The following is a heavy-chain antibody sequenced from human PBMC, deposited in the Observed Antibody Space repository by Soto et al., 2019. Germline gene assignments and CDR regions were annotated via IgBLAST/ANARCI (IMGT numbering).Heavy chain of an antibody. Sequence: GSLRLSCTASGFTFGDYAMSWVRQAPGKGLEWVGFIRSKAYGGTTEYAASVKGRFTISRDDSKSMAYLQMNSLKTEDTAVYYCSRGASWYDFWSGYPSYYYGMDVWGQGTTVTVSS. V-gene: IGHV3-49*04. J-gene: IGHJ6*02. CDR2: IRSKAYGGTT. CDR1: GFTFGDYA. D-gene: IGHD3-3*01. CDR3: SRGASWYDFWSGYPSYYYGMDV.